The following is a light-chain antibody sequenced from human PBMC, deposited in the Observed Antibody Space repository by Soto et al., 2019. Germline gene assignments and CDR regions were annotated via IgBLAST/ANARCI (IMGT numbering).Light chain of an antibody. V-gene: IGKV3-11*01. Sequence: EIVLTQSPATLSLSPGERATLSCRASQSFSNYLAWFQQKPGQAPSLLIYDASNRATGIPARFSGSGSCTDFSLTISSLEPEDFAVYYCEQRSNWPITFGQGTRLEIK. CDR1: QSFSNY. J-gene: IGKJ5*01. CDR3: EQRSNWPIT. CDR2: DAS.